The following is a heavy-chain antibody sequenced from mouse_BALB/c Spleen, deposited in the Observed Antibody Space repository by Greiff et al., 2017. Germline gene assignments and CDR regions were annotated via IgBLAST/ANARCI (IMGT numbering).Heavy chain of an antibody. J-gene: IGHJ2*01. CDR3: AKNWDFDY. Sequence: EVQLVESGGGLVQPGGSMKLSCAASGFTFSSFGMHWVRQAPEKGLEWVAYISSGSSTIYYADTVKGRFTISRDNPKNTLFLQMTSLRSEDTAMYYCAKNWDFDYWGQGTTLTVSS. CDR1: GFTFSSFG. V-gene: IGHV5-17*02. D-gene: IGHD4-1*01. CDR2: ISSGSSTI.